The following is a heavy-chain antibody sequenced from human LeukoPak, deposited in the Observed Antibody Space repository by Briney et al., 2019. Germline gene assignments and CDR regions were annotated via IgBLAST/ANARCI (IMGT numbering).Heavy chain of an antibody. CDR3: ARGDGYTAPFDY. V-gene: IGHV3-53*01. CDR1: GFTVSDND. J-gene: IGHJ4*02. CDR2: IYFGGST. Sequence: GGSLRLSCAPSGFTVSDNDISWVRQGPGEGLGWVSVIYFGGSTFYADSVKGRFTISRENSKNTLFLQMNSLRAEDTAVYYCARGDGYTAPFDYWGQGTLVTVSS. D-gene: IGHD5-24*01.